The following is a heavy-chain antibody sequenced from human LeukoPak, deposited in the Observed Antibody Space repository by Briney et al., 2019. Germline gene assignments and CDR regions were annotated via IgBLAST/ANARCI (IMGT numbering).Heavy chain of an antibody. CDR1: GASMNTYY. J-gene: IGHJ4*02. D-gene: IGHD3-10*01. Sequence: SETLSLTCTVSGASMNTYYWSWIRQPPGKGLEWIGYIYYSGSTNYNPSLKSRVTISVDTSKNQLSLKLSSVTAADTAVYYCARHVLLWFGETSGGYFDYWGQGTLVTVSS. V-gene: IGHV4-59*08. CDR3: ARHVLLWFGETSGGYFDY. CDR2: IYYSGST.